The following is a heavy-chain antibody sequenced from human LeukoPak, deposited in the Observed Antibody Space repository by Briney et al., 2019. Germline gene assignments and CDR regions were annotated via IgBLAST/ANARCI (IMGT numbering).Heavy chain of an antibody. CDR1: GYSFTSYW. V-gene: IGHV5-51*01. D-gene: IGHD2-15*01. CDR3: ARGHGMGYCSGGSCYYDAFDI. Sequence: GESLKISCKGSGYSFTSYWIGWVRQVPGKGLEWMGIIYPGDSDTRYSPSFQGQVTISADKSISTAYLQWSSLKASDTAMYYCARGHGMGYCSGGSCYYDAFDIWGQGTMVTVSS. J-gene: IGHJ3*02. CDR2: IYPGDSDT.